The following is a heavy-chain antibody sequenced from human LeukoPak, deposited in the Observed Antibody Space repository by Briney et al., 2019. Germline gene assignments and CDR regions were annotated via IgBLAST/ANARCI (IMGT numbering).Heavy chain of an antibody. V-gene: IGHV1-2*02. J-gene: IGHJ6*03. D-gene: IGHD3-10*01. CDR2: INPNSGGT. Sequence: GASVKVSCKASGYTFTGYYMHWVRQAPGQGLEWMGWINPNSGGTNYAQKFQGRVTMTRDTPISTAYMELSRLRSDDTAVYYCARRGDPFRYYYYYMDVWGKGTTVTVSS. CDR1: GYTFTGYY. CDR3: ARRGDPFRYYYYYMDV.